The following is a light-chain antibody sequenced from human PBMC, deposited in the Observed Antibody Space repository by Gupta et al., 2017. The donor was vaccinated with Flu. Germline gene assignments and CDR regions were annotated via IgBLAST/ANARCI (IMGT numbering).Light chain of an antibody. V-gene: IGKV3-15*01. J-gene: IGKJ2*01. CDR2: GAS. CDR3: QQYNNWPPFT. Sequence: EIVMTQSPVTLSVSPGEGATLSCRASQSVSSNLAWYQQKPGQAPRLLIYGASTRATGIPARFSGRGSGTEFTLTISSRQSEDFAVYYCQQYNNWPPFTFGQGTKLEIK. CDR1: QSVSSN.